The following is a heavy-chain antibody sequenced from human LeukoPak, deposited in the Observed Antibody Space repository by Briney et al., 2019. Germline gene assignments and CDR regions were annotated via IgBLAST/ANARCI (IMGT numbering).Heavy chain of an antibody. V-gene: IGHV3-30*18. CDR1: GFTFTNYG. CDR3: AKEPEYSSNSYFDF. Sequence: GGSLRLSCAASGFTFTNYGLHWVRQAPGKGLEWVAVISYDGTNKYYADSVKGRFTISRDNSKNTLYLQMNSLRAEGTAVYYCAKEPEYSSNSYFDFWGQGTLVTVSS. J-gene: IGHJ4*02. CDR2: ISYDGTNK. D-gene: IGHD6-6*01.